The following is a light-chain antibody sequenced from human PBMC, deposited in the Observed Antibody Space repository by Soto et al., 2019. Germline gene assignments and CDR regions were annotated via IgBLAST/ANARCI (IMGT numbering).Light chain of an antibody. V-gene: IGKV3-15*01. CDR3: QQYIDWPPPP. CDR1: QSVRSN. CDR2: GAS. Sequence: IEMTQSPATLSVSPGERATLSCRASQSVRSNLAWYQRRPGQAPRLLIYGASTRATGIPARFSGSGSGTDFTLPTSSLQSQDPYSYSYQQYIDWPPPPLGP. J-gene: IGKJ3*01.